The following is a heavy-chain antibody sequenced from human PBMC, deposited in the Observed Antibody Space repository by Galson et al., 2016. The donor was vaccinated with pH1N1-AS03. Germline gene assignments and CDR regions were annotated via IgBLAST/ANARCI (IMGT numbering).Heavy chain of an antibody. Sequence: SLRLSCAASGFNFNSYGMHWVRQAPGKGLEWVTFMCHDGIAKCYADSVKGRFAISRDSSKTFVYLQMNSLRSEDTAVYYCVRYSNDWSFDYWGQGALGTVSP. V-gene: IGHV3-33*01. J-gene: IGHJ4*02. CDR2: MCHDGIAK. CDR1: GFNFNSYG. D-gene: IGHD3-9*01. CDR3: VRYSNDWSFDY.